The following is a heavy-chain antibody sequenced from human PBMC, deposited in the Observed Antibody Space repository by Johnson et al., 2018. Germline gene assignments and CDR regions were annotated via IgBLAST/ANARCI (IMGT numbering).Heavy chain of an antibody. Sequence: VQLRESGGGLVQPGGSLRLSCAASGFTFSSYWMHWVRQAPGKGLGWVSRINSVGTSIGYVESVKGRFTISREKAKNTRHLQMNSLRAEDTAVYYCYYASYYYGMDVWGQGTTVTVSS. CDR2: INSVGTSI. J-gene: IGHJ6*02. V-gene: IGHV3-74*01. CDR3: YYASYYYGMDV. CDR1: GFTFSSYW. D-gene: IGHD3-10*01.